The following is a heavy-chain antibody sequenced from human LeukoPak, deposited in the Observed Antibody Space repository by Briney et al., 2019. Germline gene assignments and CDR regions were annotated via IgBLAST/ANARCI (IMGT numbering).Heavy chain of an antibody. CDR2: IKQDISEK. V-gene: IGHV3-7*01. D-gene: IGHD4-23*01. CDR3: ARKLGTPGP. CDR1: GFTFSTYS. J-gene: IGHJ5*02. Sequence: PGGSLRLSCAASGFTFSTYSMGWVRQARGKGLEWVASIKQDISEKYYVDSVKGRFTISRDNAKNSLYLQMNSLRAEDTAVYYCARKLGTPGPWGQGTLVTVSS.